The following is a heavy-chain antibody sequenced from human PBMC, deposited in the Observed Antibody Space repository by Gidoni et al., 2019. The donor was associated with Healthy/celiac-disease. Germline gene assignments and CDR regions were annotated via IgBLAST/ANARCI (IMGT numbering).Heavy chain of an antibody. CDR3: ARAYDFWSGYYSNWFDP. Sequence: QVQLQESGPGLVKPSQTLSLTCPVSGGSISSGGYYWSWIRQHPGKGLEWIGYIYYSGSTYYNPSLKSRVTISVDTSKNQFSLKLSSVTAADTAVYYCARAYDFWSGYYSNWFDPWGQGTLVTVSS. D-gene: IGHD3-3*01. V-gene: IGHV4-31*03. CDR2: IYYSGST. J-gene: IGHJ5*02. CDR1: GGSISSGGYY.